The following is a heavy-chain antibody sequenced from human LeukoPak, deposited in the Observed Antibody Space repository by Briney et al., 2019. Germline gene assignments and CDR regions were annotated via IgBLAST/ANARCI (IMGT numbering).Heavy chain of an antibody. V-gene: IGHV1-69*10. Sequence: ASVKVSCKASGGTSRFYAISWVRQVPGQGLQWMGWITPMIGISKTAQKFQDRLTITADNSTGTAYMELNSLTSKDTAVYYCARDPMVRGQSPLQVWGQGTLVTVSS. CDR3: ARDPMVRGQSPLQV. J-gene: IGHJ1*01. CDR2: ITPMIGIS. CDR1: GGTSRFYA. D-gene: IGHD3-10*01.